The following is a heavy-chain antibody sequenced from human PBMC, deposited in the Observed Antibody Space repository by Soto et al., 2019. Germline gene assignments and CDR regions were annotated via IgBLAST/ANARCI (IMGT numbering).Heavy chain of an antibody. CDR2: ISGSGGST. CDR1: GFTFSSYA. D-gene: IGHD3-3*01. V-gene: IGHV3-23*01. J-gene: IGHJ6*02. CDR3: AKGNSYYDFGSGYPTIYYYGMDG. Sequence: PGGSLRLSCAASGFTFSSYAMSWVRQAPGKGLEWVSAISGSGGSTYYADSVKGRFTISRDNSKNTLYLQMNSLRAEDTAVYYCAKGNSYYDFGSGYPTIYYYGMDGWGQGNTVTVSS.